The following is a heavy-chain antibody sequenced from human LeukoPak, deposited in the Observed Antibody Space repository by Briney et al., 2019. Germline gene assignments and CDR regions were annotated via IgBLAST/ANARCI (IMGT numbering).Heavy chain of an antibody. V-gene: IGHV4-4*09. Sequence: PSETLSLTCTVSGTTISAFYWAWIRQSPGKGLEWIGYIYTGWTTNYNPSLYSRVTISVDTSKNQIFLKLRSVTAADTAVYFCARQFNDNGDYLGWFDPWGRGTLVTVSP. CDR1: GTTISAFY. CDR3: ARQFNDNGDYLGWFDP. J-gene: IGHJ5*02. D-gene: IGHD4-17*01. CDR2: IYTGWTT.